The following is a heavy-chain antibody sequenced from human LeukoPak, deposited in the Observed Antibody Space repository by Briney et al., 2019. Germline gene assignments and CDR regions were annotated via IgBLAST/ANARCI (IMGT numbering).Heavy chain of an antibody. CDR2: INPNSGGT. V-gene: IGHV1-2*02. D-gene: IGHD6-25*01. J-gene: IGHJ4*02. Sequence: ASVKVSCKASGFTFNAYYIHWVRQAPGQGLEWMGWINPNSGGTNYAQKFQGRVTMTRDTSISTAYMELSRLRSDDTAVYYCARAPGSFDYWGQGTLVTVSS. CDR3: ARAPGSFDY. CDR1: GFTFNAYY.